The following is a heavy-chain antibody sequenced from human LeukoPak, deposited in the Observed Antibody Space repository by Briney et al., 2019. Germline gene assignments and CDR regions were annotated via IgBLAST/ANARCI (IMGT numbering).Heavy chain of an antibody. Sequence: SETLSLTCTVSGGSISSSSFYWGWIRQPPGKGLEWIASIYYSGSTYYNPSLKSRVAISVDTSKNQFSLKLSSVTAADRAVYYCARVKAYYYDTSGQTAPFFDYWGQGTLVTVSS. J-gene: IGHJ4*02. V-gene: IGHV4-39*01. CDR1: GGSISSSSFY. CDR2: IYYSGST. CDR3: ARVKAYYYDTSGQTAPFFDY. D-gene: IGHD3-22*01.